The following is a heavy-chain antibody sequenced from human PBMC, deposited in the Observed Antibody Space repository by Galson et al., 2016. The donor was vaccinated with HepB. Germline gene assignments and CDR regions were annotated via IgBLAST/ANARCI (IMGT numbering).Heavy chain of an antibody. V-gene: IGHV1-18*01. D-gene: IGHD3-16*02. CDR3: ARGGIWGSYRYLDF. Sequence: SVKVSCKASGYRSTGQYMHWVRQAPGQGLEWMGWISGYNGDTKYTQNFQGRVTMTTDTSTGTAYMELRNLRSDDTAMYYCARGGIWGSYRYLDFWGQGTLVTVSS. CDR2: ISGYNGDT. CDR1: GYRSTGQY. J-gene: IGHJ4*02.